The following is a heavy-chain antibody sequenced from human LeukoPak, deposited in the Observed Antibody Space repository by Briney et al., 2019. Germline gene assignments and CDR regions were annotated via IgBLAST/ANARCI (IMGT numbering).Heavy chain of an antibody. CDR3: AGASGLDY. CDR2: IYYSGST. Sequence: SETLSLTCTVSGGSVSRGSYYWSWIRQPPGKGLEGIGYIYYSGSTNYNPSLKSRVTISVDTSKNQFSLKLSSVTAADTAVYYCAGASGLDYWGQGTLVTVSS. V-gene: IGHV4-61*01. D-gene: IGHD3-10*01. J-gene: IGHJ4*02. CDR1: GGSVSRGSYY.